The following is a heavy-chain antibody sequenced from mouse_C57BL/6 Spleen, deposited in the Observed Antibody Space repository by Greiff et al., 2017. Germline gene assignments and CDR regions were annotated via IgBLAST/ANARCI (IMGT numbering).Heavy chain of an antibody. CDR2: IHPNSGST. V-gene: IGHV1-64*01. J-gene: IGHJ2*01. Sequence: QVQLKQPGAELVKPGASVKLSCKASGYTFTSYWLHWVKQRPGQGLEWIGMIHPNSGSTNYNEKFKSKATLTVDKSSSTAYMQLSSLTSEDSAVYYCADFYGSSNYWGQGTTLTVSS. D-gene: IGHD1-1*01. CDR1: GYTFTSYW. CDR3: ADFYGSSNY.